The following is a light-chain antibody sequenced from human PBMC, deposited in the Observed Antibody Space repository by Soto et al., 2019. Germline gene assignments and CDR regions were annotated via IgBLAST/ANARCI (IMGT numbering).Light chain of an antibody. J-gene: IGLJ3*02. CDR1: SSDVVGYDY. V-gene: IGLV2-8*01. CDR3: SSYSTPSTLVV. CDR2: EVT. Sequence: QSVLTQPPSASGSPGQSVTISCTGTSSDVVGYDYVSWYQQHPGKAPKLMIYEVTIRPSGVSDRFSGSKSGNTASLTLSALQAADDAHYHCSSYSTPSTLVVFGGGTTVTV.